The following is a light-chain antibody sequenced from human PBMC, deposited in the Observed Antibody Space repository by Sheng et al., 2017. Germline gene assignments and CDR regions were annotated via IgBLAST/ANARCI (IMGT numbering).Light chain of an antibody. Sequence: EIVMTQSPATLSVSPGERATLSCRASQSVGSNLAWYQQKPGQAPRLLIYRASTRATSIPARFSGNGSGTDFTLTISSLQSEDFAVYYCQQYDKWPLTFGGGTKVEIK. V-gene: IGKV3-15*01. CDR2: RAS. CDR1: QSVGSN. J-gene: IGKJ4*01. CDR3: QQYDKWPLT.